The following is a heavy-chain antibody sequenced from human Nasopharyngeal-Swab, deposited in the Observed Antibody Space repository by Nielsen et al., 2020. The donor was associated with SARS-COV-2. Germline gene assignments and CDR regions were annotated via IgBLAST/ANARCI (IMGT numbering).Heavy chain of an antibody. CDR3: ARQMGTS. J-gene: IGHJ4*02. CDR2: IYSSGST. D-gene: IGHD1-14*01. Sequence: SETLSLTCKVSGDSISTSHWSWIRQSPGKGLEWIGYIYSSGSTNYNPSLKSRVTISVDTSKNEFSLRLNSVTAADTAVYVCARQMGTSWGQGTLVTVSS. V-gene: IGHV4-59*08. CDR1: GDSISTSH.